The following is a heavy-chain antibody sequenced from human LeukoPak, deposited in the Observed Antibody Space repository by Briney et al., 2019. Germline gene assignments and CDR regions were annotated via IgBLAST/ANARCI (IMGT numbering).Heavy chain of an antibody. D-gene: IGHD6-6*01. CDR2: ISSSGSTI. CDR3: ARGYSSSSWSLFDY. J-gene: IGHJ4*02. Sequence: SGGSLRLSCAASGFTFSDYYMSWIRQAPGKGLEWVSYISSSGSTIYYADSVKGRFTISRDNAKNSLYLQMNSLRAEDTAVYYCARGYSSSSWSLFDYWGQGTLVTVSS. V-gene: IGHV3-11*04. CDR1: GFTFSDYY.